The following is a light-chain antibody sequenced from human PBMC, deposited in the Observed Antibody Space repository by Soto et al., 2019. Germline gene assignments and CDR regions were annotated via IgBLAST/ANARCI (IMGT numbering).Light chain of an antibody. J-gene: IGKJ1*01. V-gene: IGKV3-11*01. CDR2: YMS. CDR1: QYVGSR. CDR3: HQRQSWPRT. Sequence: EVVMTQSPATLSVSPGERVTFSCRASQYVGSRLAWYQHKPGQAPRLLIYYMSKRATGIPARFSGSGSGTDFTLTISSLAPDDFAIYYCHQRQSWPRTFGQGTKVDIK.